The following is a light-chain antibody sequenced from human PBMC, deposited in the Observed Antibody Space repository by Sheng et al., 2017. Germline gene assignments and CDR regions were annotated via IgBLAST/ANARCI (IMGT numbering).Light chain of an antibody. Sequence: DIQMTQSPSSLSASVGDKVTITCRASEDIRDYLAWYQQKPGKVPKLLIYSVSTLQSGVSSRFSGSGSGTDFTLTINSLRPEDVATYYCQEYNSALQVTFGPGTKVDI. CDR1: EDIRDY. CDR3: QEYNSALQVT. V-gene: IGKV1-27*01. CDR2: SVS. J-gene: IGKJ3*01.